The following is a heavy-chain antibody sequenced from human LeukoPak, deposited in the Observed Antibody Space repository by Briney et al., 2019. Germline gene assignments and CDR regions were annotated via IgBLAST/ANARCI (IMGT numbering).Heavy chain of an antibody. CDR1: GGTFSSYA. Sequence: SVKVSCNASGGTFSSYAISWVRQAAGQGLKWRGGIIPIFGTANYAQKFQGRVKINTDESTSTACMELSSLRSEDTAVYYCARGALGWGAFDIWGQGTMVTVSS. CDR2: IIPIFGTA. V-gene: IGHV1-69*05. D-gene: IGHD7-27*01. CDR3: ARGALGWGAFDI. J-gene: IGHJ3*02.